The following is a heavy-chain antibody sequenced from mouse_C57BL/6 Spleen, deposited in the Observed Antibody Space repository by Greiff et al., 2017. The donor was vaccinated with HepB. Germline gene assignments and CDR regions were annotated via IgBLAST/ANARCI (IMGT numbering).Heavy chain of an antibody. CDR3: ARWRSNYIPLMDY. Sequence: QVQLQQSGAELVKPGASVKMSCKASGYTFTSYWITWVKQRPGQGLEWIGDIYPGSGSTNYNEKFKSKATLTVDTSSSTAYMQLSSLTSEDSAVYYCARWRSNYIPLMDYWGQGTSVTVSS. V-gene: IGHV1-55*01. D-gene: IGHD2-5*01. J-gene: IGHJ4*01. CDR1: GYTFTSYW. CDR2: IYPGSGST.